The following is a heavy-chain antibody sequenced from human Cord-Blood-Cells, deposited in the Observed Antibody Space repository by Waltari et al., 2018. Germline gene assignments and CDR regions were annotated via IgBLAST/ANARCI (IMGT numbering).Heavy chain of an antibody. Sequence: QVQLVQSGAEVKKPGASVKVSCKASGYTFTGYYMHWVRQAPGQGVEWMGWINHNSGSTNYAQKFQGRVTMTRDTSISTAYMELSRLRSDDTAVYYCARDKYCSSTSCYVAFDIWGQGTMVTVSS. CDR2: INHNSGST. J-gene: IGHJ3*02. V-gene: IGHV1-2*02. CDR1: GYTFTGYY. D-gene: IGHD2-2*01. CDR3: ARDKYCSSTSCYVAFDI.